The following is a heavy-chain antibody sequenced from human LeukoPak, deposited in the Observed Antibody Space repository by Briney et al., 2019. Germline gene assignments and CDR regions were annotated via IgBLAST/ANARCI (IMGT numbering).Heavy chain of an antibody. CDR3: ARFSSGWPLFDY. Sequence: GGSLRLSCAASGFTFSSYAMSWVRQAPGKGLEWVSAISGSGGSTYYADSVKGRFTISRDNSKITLYLQMNSLRAEDTAVYYCARFSSGWPLFDYWGQGTLVTVSS. CDR1: GFTFSSYA. CDR2: ISGSGGST. J-gene: IGHJ4*02. V-gene: IGHV3-23*01. D-gene: IGHD6-19*01.